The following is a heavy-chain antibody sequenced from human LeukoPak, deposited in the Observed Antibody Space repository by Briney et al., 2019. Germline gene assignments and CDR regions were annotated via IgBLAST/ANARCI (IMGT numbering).Heavy chain of an antibody. CDR1: GYTFTSYA. D-gene: IGHD3-22*01. CDR3: ARWSVYYYDSSGYYEC. V-gene: IGHV1-3*01. CDR2: INAGNGNS. Sequence: ASVKVSCKASGYTFTSYAMHWVRQAPGQRLEWMGWINAGNGNSKYSQKFQGRVTITRDTSASTAYMELSSLRSEDTAVYYCARWSVYYYDSSGYYECWGQGTLVTVSS. J-gene: IGHJ4*02.